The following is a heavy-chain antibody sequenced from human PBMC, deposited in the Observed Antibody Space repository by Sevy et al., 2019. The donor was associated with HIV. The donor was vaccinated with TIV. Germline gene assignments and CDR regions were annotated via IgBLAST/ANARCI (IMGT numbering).Heavy chain of an antibody. V-gene: IGHV1-46*02. CDR1: GYTFNNYY. Sequence: ASVKVSCKASGYTFNNYYIHWVRQAPGQGLEWMGIINPSGGSTNYAQKFQGRVSVTRDTSTSTVYMELRSLRSEDTAVYYCARESGGGGYSDYWGQGTLVTVSS. D-gene: IGHD2-21*02. J-gene: IGHJ4*02. CDR3: ARESGGGGYSDY. CDR2: INPSGGST.